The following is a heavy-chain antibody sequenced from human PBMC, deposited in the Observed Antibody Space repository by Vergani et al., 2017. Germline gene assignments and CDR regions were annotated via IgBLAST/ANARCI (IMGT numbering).Heavy chain of an antibody. D-gene: IGHD3-9*01. CDR1: GGSLSSYY. CDR2: IYYSWST. CDR3: ARDNYDILTGYYTDYYYYYMDV. Sequence: QVQLQESGPGLVKPSETLSLTCTVSGGSLSSYYWSWIRQPPGKGLDWIGYIYYSWSTNYNPSLKSRVTISVDTSKNQFSLMLTSVTAADTAVYYFARDNYDILTGYYTDYYYYYMDVWGKGTTVTVSS. V-gene: IGHV4-59*01. J-gene: IGHJ6*03.